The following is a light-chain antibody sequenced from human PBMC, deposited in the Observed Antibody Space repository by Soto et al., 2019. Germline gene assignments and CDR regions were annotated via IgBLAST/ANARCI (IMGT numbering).Light chain of an antibody. V-gene: IGKV3-15*01. J-gene: IGKJ1*01. CDR1: QSVATN. Sequence: EMVVTQSPATLSVSPGERATLSCRASQSVATNLAWYQQKPGQAPRLLIYAASTRVTGIPARFSGSGSGTEFTLTISSLQSEDFAVYYCQQYDSWPKFGQGTKVDIK. CDR3: QQYDSWPK. CDR2: AAS.